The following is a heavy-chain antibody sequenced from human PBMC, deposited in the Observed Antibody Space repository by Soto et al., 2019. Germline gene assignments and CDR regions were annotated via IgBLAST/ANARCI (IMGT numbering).Heavy chain of an antibody. J-gene: IGHJ4*02. V-gene: IGHV3-30*18. D-gene: IGHD2-2*01. CDR1: GFTFSSYG. CDR3: AKEADIVVVPAN. CDR2: ISYDGSNK. Sequence: QVQLVESGGGVVQPGRSLRLSCAASGFTFSSYGMHWVRQAPGKGLEWVAVISYDGSNKYYADSVKGRFTISRDNSKNTLYLQMNSLRAEDTAVYYCAKEADIVVVPANWGQGTLVTVSS.